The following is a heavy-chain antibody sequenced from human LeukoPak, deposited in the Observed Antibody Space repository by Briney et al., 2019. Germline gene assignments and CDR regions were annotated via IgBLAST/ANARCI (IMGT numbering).Heavy chain of an antibody. CDR3: ARDSSSWYAYYYGMDV. J-gene: IGHJ6*04. D-gene: IGHD6-13*01. Sequence: GKGLXXXXXIYHSGSTYYNPSLNSRVTISVDTSENQFSLKLSSVTAADTAVYYCARDSSSWYAYYYGMDVWGKGTTVTVSS. V-gene: IGHV4-38-2*02. CDR2: IYHSGST.